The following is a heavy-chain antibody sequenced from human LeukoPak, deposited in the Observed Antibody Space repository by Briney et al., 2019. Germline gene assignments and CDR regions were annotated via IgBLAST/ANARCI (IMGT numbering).Heavy chain of an antibody. J-gene: IGHJ4*02. CDR1: GGSFSGYY. V-gene: IGHV4-34*01. CDR2: INHSGST. CDR3: ARGLFRSTVTEKP. Sequence: SETLSLTCAVYGGSFSGYYWSWIRQPPGKGLEWIGEINHSGSTNYNPSLKSRVTISVDTSKNQFSLKLSSVTAADTAVYYCARGLFRSTVTEKPWGQGTLVTVSS. D-gene: IGHD4-17*01.